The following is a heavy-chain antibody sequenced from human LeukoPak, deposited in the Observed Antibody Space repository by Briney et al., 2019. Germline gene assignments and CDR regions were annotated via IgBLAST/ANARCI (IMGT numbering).Heavy chain of an antibody. CDR1: GFTFNRFW. CDR2: IKEDGSEK. Sequence: GGSLSLSCAASGFTFNRFWMTWVRQAPGKGLEWVASIKEDGSEKQYVDSVKGRFTISRDNAKNSLYLQMNSLRAEDTAVYYCARIRGFGDAYHYDVMDVWGQGTTVTVAS. CDR3: ARIRGFGDAYHYDVMDV. J-gene: IGHJ6*02. D-gene: IGHD3-10*01. V-gene: IGHV3-7*01.